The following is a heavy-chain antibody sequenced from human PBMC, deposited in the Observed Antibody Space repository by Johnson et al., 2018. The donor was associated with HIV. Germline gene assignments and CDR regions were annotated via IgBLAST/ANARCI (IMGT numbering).Heavy chain of an antibody. CDR3: ARAPGVYYDSSGYHDAFDI. D-gene: IGHD3-22*01. Sequence: QVQLVESGGGLIQPGGSLRLSCAASGFTFSIYGIHWVRQAPGKGLEWVAVISYDGTNKYYVDSVKGRFTISRDNAKNSLYLQMNSLRAEDTAVYYCARAPGVYYDSSGYHDAFDIWGQGTMVTVSS. V-gene: IGHV3-30*03. CDR1: GFTFSIYG. CDR2: ISYDGTNK. J-gene: IGHJ3*02.